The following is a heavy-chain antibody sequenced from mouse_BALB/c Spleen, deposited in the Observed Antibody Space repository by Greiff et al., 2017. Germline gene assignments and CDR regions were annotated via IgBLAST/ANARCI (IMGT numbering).Heavy chain of an antibody. Sequence: QVQLKQSGPGLVAPSQSLSITCTVSGFSLTSYGVHWVRQPPGKGLEWLGVIWAGGSTNYNSALMSRLSISKDNSKSQVFLKMNSLQTDDTAMYYCARGYYYGSSPESWFAYWGQGTLVTVSA. CDR3: ARGYYYGSSPESWFAY. CDR2: IWAGGST. V-gene: IGHV2-9*02. J-gene: IGHJ3*01. CDR1: GFSLTSYG. D-gene: IGHD1-1*01.